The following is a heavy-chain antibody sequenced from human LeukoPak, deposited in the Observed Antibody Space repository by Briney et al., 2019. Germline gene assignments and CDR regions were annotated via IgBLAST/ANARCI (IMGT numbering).Heavy chain of an antibody. V-gene: IGHV3-11*04. CDR2: ISSFGSTI. J-gene: IGHJ4*02. CDR3: AGGYSSSYGVDY. Sequence: GGSLRLSCAASGFTFSDDYMGWIRQAPGKGLEWVSYISSFGSTIYYADSVKGRFTISRDNAKNSLYLQMNSLRAEDTAVYYCAGGYSSSYGVDYWGQGTLVTVSS. D-gene: IGHD6-13*01. CDR1: GFTFSDDY.